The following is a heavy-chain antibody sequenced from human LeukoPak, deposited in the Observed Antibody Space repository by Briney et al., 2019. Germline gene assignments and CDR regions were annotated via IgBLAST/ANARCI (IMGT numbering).Heavy chain of an antibody. V-gene: IGHV1-2*02. D-gene: IGHD1-26*01. Sequence: GASVKVSCKASGGTFSSYAIRWVRQAPGQGLEWMGWINPNSGGTNYAQKFQGRVTMTRDTSISTAYMELSRLRSDDTAVYYCARDISGSYYWFDPWGQGTLVTVSS. CDR3: ARDISGSYYWFDP. CDR1: GGTFSSYA. CDR2: INPNSGGT. J-gene: IGHJ5*02.